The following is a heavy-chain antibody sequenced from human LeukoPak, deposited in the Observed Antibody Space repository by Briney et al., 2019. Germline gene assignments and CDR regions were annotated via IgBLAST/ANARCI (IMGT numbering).Heavy chain of an antibody. Sequence: SETLSLTCTVSGYSISSGYYWGWIRQPPGKGLEWIGSIHYSARIYYNPSLKSRLTISPDTSKNQFSLKLTSVTAADTAVYYCASGYDSSGFRIDYWGQGTLVTVSS. V-gene: IGHV4-38-2*02. CDR3: ASGYDSSGFRIDY. D-gene: IGHD3-22*01. CDR1: GYSISSGYY. J-gene: IGHJ4*02. CDR2: IHYSARI.